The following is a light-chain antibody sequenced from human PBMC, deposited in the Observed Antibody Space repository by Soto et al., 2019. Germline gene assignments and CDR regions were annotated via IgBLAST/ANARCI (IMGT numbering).Light chain of an antibody. V-gene: IGLV1-44*01. CDR3: AAWDDSLGAYV. CDR1: NSNIGTNT. CDR2: TNN. Sequence: QSVLAQPPSASATPGQRVTIPCYGSNSNIGTNTVNWYQQLPGTAPRLLIYTNNQRPSGVPQRFSGSKTGTSASLAIGGLQSEDGADYYCAAWDDSLGAYVFGTGTKVTVL. J-gene: IGLJ1*01.